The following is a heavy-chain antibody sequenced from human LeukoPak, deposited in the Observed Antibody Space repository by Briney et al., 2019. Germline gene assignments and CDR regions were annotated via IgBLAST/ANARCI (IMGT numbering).Heavy chain of an antibody. CDR2: ISWNSGYI. J-gene: IGHJ4*02. V-gene: IGHV3-9*01. CDR3: AKVRGTYSSGYFFDY. Sequence: GRTLRLSCAATGFTLDNYAMHWVRQAPGKVLEWLSIISWNSGYIGYADSVKGRFTISRDNAKKSLDLQMNSLRAEDTAFYYCAKVRGTYSSGYFFDYWGQGTLVTVSS. D-gene: IGHD6-19*01. CDR1: GFTLDNYA.